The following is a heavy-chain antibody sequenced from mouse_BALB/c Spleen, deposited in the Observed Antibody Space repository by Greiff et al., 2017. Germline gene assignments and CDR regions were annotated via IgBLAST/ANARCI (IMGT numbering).Heavy chain of an antibody. CDR2: IDPANGNT. CDR3: ARLYYYGSSLDY. D-gene: IGHD1-1*01. V-gene: IGHV14-3*02. Sequence: VQLQQSGAELVKPGASVKLSCTASGFNIKDTYMHWVKQRPEQGLEWIGRIDPANGNTKYDPKFQGKATITADTSSNTAYLQLSSLTSEDTAVYYCARLYYYGSSLDYWGQGTTLTVSS. J-gene: IGHJ2*01. CDR1: GFNIKDTY.